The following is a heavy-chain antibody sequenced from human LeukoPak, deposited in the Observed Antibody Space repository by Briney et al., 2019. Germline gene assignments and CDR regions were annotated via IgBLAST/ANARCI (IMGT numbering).Heavy chain of an antibody. V-gene: IGHV3-33*01. D-gene: IGHD5-18*01. CDR2: IRYDGSKK. J-gene: IGHJ6*02. CDR1: GFTFNNFG. CDR3: ARDDPIQLWPYGMDV. Sequence: GRCLRLSCAASGFTFNNFGMHWVRQAPGKGLEWVALIRYDGSKKDYADSVKGRFTVSRDNLKNTLYLQMDSLRAEDTAVYYCARDDPIQLWPYGMDVWGQGTTVTVSS.